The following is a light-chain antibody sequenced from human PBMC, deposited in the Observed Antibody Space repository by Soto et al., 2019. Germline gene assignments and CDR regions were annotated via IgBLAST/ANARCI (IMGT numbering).Light chain of an antibody. V-gene: IGLV2-14*01. J-gene: IGLJ1*01. CDR3: NSMTISSTSRYV. Sequence: QSALTQPAAVCGSPGESITISCTGTTSDIGTYNYVSWFQQYSGKAPKLLIYEVNNRPSGVSNRFSGSKSGNSASLTISGLQAEDEADYYCNSMTISSTSRYVFGTGTKLTVL. CDR1: TSDIGTYNY. CDR2: EVN.